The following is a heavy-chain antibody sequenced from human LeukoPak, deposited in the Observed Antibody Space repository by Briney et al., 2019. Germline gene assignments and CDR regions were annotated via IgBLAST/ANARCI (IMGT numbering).Heavy chain of an antibody. CDR2: IDSGGSNT. CDR3: ARPTVDTAMVDY. V-gene: IGHV3-74*01. CDR1: GFTFSTYW. D-gene: IGHD5-18*01. J-gene: IGHJ4*02. Sequence: GGSLRLSCVVSGFTFSTYWMHWVRQGPGKGLVWVSRIDSGGSNTLYADSVRGRFTISRDNAKNSLYLQMNSLRAEDTAVYYCARPTVDTAMVDYWGQGTLVTVSS.